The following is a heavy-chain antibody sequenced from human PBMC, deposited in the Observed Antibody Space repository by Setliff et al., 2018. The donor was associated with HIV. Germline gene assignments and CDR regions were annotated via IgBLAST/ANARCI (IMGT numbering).Heavy chain of an antibody. CDR2: INHSGGT. D-gene: IGHD6-19*01. V-gene: IGHV4-34*01. J-gene: IGHJ5*02. CDR3: VKRGIAVAGRWVPRNNWLDP. Sequence: KPSETLSLTCAVSGESFSGYYWSWIRQSPGKGLEWIGEINHSGGTNYNPSLKSRVTISVDTTKNQFSLKVKSVTAADTAVYYCVKRGIAVAGRWVPRNNWLDPWGQGSLVTVS. CDR1: GESFSGYY.